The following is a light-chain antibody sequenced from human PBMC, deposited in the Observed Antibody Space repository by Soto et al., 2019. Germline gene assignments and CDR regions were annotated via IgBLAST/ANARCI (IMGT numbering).Light chain of an antibody. CDR1: SSDVGSYNL. J-gene: IGLJ1*01. CDR2: EVT. V-gene: IGLV2-23*02. Sequence: QSVLTQPASVSASPGQSITISCPGTSSDVGSYNLVSWYQQHPGKAPKLIIYEVTKRPSGVSNRFSGSKSGNTASLTISGLQAEDEADYHCCSYAGSNTFVFGTGTKVTVL. CDR3: CSYAGSNTFV.